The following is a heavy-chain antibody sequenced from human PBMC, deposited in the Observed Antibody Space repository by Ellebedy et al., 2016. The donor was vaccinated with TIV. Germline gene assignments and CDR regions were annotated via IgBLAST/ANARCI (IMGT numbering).Heavy chain of an antibody. CDR3: ARDRLSGLGGGGVDV. D-gene: IGHD3-10*01. Sequence: AASVKVSCKASGYTFTRSYMHWVRQAPGQGLEWMGLTNPRDGSTSYAQKFQGRVTMTRDTSTNTVSMELSSLRSDDTAVYYCARDRLSGLGGGGVDVWGQGTTVTVSS. CDR1: GYTFTRSY. V-gene: IGHV1-46*01. CDR2: TNPRDGST. J-gene: IGHJ6*02.